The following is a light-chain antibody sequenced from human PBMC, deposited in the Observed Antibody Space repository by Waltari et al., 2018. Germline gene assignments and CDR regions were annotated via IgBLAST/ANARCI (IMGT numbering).Light chain of an antibody. CDR2: KSS. CDR3: QQYNIYWT. Sequence: DIQMTQSPSTLSASVGDRVTIPCRASHSISIWLAWYQQKPGKAPKLLIYKSSSLESGVPSRFSGSGSGTEFTLTISSLQPDDFATYYCQQYNIYWTFGQGTKVEMK. V-gene: IGKV1-5*03. J-gene: IGKJ1*01. CDR1: HSISIW.